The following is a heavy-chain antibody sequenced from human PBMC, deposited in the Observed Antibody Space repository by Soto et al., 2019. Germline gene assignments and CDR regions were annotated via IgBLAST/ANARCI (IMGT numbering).Heavy chain of an antibody. J-gene: IGHJ4*02. D-gene: IGHD5-18*01. V-gene: IGHV3-15*07. CDR1: GFTFSNVW. CDR2: IKSKLDGETI. CDR3: ITNMNLDTGLYY. Sequence: GGSLILSCAASGFTFSNVWMNWVRQAPGKGLEWVGRIKSKLDGETIDYAAPVKGRFTISRDDSKNMVYLQMNSLKTEDTAVYYCITNMNLDTGLYYWGQGTPVTVSS.